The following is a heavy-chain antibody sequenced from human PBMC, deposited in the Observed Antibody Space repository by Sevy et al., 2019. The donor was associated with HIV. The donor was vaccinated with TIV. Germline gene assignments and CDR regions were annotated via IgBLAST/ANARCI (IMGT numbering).Heavy chain of an antibody. V-gene: IGHV1-69*13. CDR3: ARDKLLGATPQDNDYSNYGMDV. Sequence: ASVKVSCKASGGTFSSYAISWVRQAPGQGLEWMGGIIPIFGTANYAQKFQGRVTITADESTSTAYMELGSLRSEDTAVYYCARDKLLGATPQDNDYSNYGMDVWGQGTTVTVSS. D-gene: IGHD1-26*01. CDR1: GGTFSSYA. J-gene: IGHJ6*02. CDR2: IIPIFGTA.